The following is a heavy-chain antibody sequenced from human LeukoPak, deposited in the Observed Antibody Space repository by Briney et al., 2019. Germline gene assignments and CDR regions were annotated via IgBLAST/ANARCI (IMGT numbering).Heavy chain of an antibody. V-gene: IGHV4-4*07. Sequence: SETLSLTCTVSGGSISSYYWTWIRQPAGKGLEWIGRFYSTGSTNYNPSLKSRVTMSVDRSKNQFSLKLSSVTAADTAVYYCARGEVSPFDFDYWGQGTLVTVSS. CDR3: ARGEVSPFDFDY. D-gene: IGHD3-16*01. J-gene: IGHJ4*02. CDR2: FYSTGST. CDR1: GGSISSYY.